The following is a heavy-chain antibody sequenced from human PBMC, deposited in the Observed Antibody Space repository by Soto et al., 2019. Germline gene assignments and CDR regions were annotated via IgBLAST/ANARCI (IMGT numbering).Heavy chain of an antibody. D-gene: IGHD2-21*02. CDR1: GGTFSNFA. Sequence: QVQLVQSGPEVKKPGSSVKVSCEASGGTFSNFAVNWVRQAPGQGLEWVGGIIPLFNVAKYAQKFEGRVTIVADDSTRTAEMDVSSLRSDDTAVYCGAASVRDVRAYDCMDTEELEIWGHGTMVTVSS. CDR3: AASVRDVRAYDCMDTEELEI. J-gene: IGHJ3*02. CDR2: IIPLFNVA. V-gene: IGHV1-69*01.